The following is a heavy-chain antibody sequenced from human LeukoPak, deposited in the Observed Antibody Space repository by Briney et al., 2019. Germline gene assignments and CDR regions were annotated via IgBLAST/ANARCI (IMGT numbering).Heavy chain of an antibody. Sequence: SETLSLTCTVSGGSISSSSYYWGWIRQPPGKGLEWIGSIYYSGSTYYNPSLKSRVTISVDTSKNQFSLKLSSVTAADTAVYYCARLYGSYRFDYWGQGTLVTVSS. J-gene: IGHJ4*02. V-gene: IGHV4-39*01. D-gene: IGHD1-26*01. CDR2: IYYSGST. CDR3: ARLYGSYRFDY. CDR1: GGSISSSSYY.